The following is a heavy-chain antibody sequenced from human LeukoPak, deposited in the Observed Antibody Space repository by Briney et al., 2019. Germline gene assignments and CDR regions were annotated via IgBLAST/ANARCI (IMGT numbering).Heavy chain of an antibody. Sequence: GGSLRLSCAASGFTFSSYAMSWVRQAPGKGLEWVAVISYDGSSKYYADSVKGRFTISRDNSKNTLYLQMNSLRAEDTAVYYCARVSDGYDYVSYFDYWGQGTLVTVSS. CDR1: GFTFSSYA. D-gene: IGHD5-12*01. CDR2: ISYDGSSK. CDR3: ARVSDGYDYVSYFDY. V-gene: IGHV3-30-3*01. J-gene: IGHJ4*02.